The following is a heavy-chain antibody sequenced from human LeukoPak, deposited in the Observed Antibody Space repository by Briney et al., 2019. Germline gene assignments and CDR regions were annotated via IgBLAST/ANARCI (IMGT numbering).Heavy chain of an antibody. Sequence: GGSLRLSCAASGFTFSSYAMHWVRQAPGKGLEWVAVISYDGSNKYYADSVKGRFTISRDNSKNTLYLQMNSLRAEDTAVYYCAREPPYDSSGAFDYWGQGTLVTVSS. CDR1: GFTFSSYA. CDR2: ISYDGSNK. V-gene: IGHV3-30-3*01. CDR3: AREPPYDSSGAFDY. J-gene: IGHJ4*02. D-gene: IGHD3-22*01.